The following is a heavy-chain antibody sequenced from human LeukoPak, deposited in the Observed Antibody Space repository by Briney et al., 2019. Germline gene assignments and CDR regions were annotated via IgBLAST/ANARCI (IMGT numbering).Heavy chain of an antibody. Sequence: GASVTVSFKASGYTFTIYDIDWVRQAPGQGLEWMGWMNPNSGNTGYAQKFQGRVTMTRNTSLSTAYMELSSLRSEDTAVYYCARPGQPYYDYVWGSYTNFDYWGQGTLVTVSS. CDR3: ARPGQPYYDYVWGSYTNFDY. CDR2: MNPNSGNT. CDR1: GYTFTIYD. J-gene: IGHJ4*02. D-gene: IGHD3-16*01. V-gene: IGHV1-8*01.